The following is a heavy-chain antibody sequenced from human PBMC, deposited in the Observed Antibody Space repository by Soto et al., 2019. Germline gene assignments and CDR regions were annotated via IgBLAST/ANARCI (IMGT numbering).Heavy chain of an antibody. CDR3: ARVKSLAGHY. CDR2: IKQDGSDK. V-gene: IGHV3-7*05. Sequence: EVQLVESGGGLVQPGGSLRLSCAASGFTFSTYWMSWVRQAPGKGLEWVGNIKQDGSDKYYVDSVKGRFTISRDNAKNSLYLQMNGLRAEDTAVYYCARVKSLAGHYWGQGTLVTVSS. D-gene: IGHD2-15*01. CDR1: GFTFSTYW. J-gene: IGHJ4*02.